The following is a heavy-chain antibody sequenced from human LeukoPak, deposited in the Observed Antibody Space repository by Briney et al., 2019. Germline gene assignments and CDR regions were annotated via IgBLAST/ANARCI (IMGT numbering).Heavy chain of an antibody. J-gene: IGHJ4*02. CDR2: IRGTGDNT. D-gene: IGHD2-15*01. Sequence: GGSLRLSCAASGFTFSSYAMSWVRQAPGKGLEWVSAIRGTGDNTYYADSVKGRFTISRDNSKNTLYLQMNSLRAEDTSVYYCAKVRCSGGTCYLDHFDYWGQGTLVTVSS. CDR3: AKVRCSGGTCYLDHFDY. CDR1: GFTFSSYA. V-gene: IGHV3-23*01.